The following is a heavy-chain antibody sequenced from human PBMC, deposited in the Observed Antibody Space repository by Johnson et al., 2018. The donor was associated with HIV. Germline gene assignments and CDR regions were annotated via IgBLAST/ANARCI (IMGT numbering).Heavy chain of an antibody. CDR2: IYSGGST. Sequence: VQLVESGGGLIQPGGSLRLSCAASGFTVSSNYMSWVRQAPGKGLEWVSVIYSGGSTYYADSVKGRFTISRDNSKNTLYLQMNSLRAEDTDVYYCATEGALTGTDAFDIWGQGTMVTVSS. CDR3: ATEGALTGTDAFDI. CDR1: GFTVSSNY. V-gene: IGHV3-66*03. D-gene: IGHD7-27*01. J-gene: IGHJ3*02.